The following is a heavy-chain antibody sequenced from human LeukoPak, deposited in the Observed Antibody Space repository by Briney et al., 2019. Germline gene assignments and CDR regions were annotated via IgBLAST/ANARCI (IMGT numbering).Heavy chain of an antibody. CDR3: ARLHGCNHDAFDI. CDR2: IYHSGST. CDR1: GYSISSGYY. V-gene: IGHV4-38-2*01. Sequence: PSETLSLTCAASGYSISSGYYWGWIQQPPGKGLEWIGSIYHSGSTYYNPSLKSRVTISVDTSKNQFSLKLSTLTAADTAVYYCARLHGCNHDAFDIWGQGTLVTVSS. J-gene: IGHJ3*02. D-gene: IGHD4-23*01.